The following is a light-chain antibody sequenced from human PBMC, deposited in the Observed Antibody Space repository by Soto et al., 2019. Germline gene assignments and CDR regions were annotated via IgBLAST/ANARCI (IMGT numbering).Light chain of an antibody. V-gene: IGLV2-23*03. J-gene: IGLJ2*01. Sequence: QSVLTQPASVSGSPGQSITISCTGTSSDVGSYNLVSWYQQHPGKAPKLMIYEGSKRPSGVSNRFSGSKSGNTASLTISGLQAEDEADDYCCSYSGSSTFVVFGGGTKLTVL. CDR2: EGS. CDR1: SSDVGSYNL. CDR3: CSYSGSSTFVV.